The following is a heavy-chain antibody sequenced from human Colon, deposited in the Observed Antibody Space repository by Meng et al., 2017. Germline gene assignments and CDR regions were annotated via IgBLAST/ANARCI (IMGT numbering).Heavy chain of an antibody. D-gene: IGHD6-19*01. CDR1: GISISSATY. V-gene: IGHV4-4*02. J-gene: IGHJ4*02. CDR2: SYHSGST. Sequence: QVQLQESGPGLVKPSGTLSLTCAVSGISISSATYWSWVRQPPGKGPEWIGESYHSGSTNYNPSLKSRVTISVDKSKNQFSLILTSVTAADTAVYYCASSSGWWRLDSWGQGTLVTVSS. CDR3: ASSSGWWRLDS.